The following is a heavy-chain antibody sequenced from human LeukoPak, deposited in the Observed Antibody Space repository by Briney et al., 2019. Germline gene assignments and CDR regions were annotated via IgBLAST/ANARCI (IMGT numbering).Heavy chain of an antibody. CDR2: IYYSGST. CDR1: GGSISSSSYY. Sequence: SETLSLTCTVSGGSISSSSYYWGWIRQPPGKGLEWIGYIYYSGSTNYNPSLKSRVIISVDTSKNQFSLKLSSVTAADTAVYYCARGGVKSHWGYDSSGYYSPFDYWGQGTLVTVSS. CDR3: ARGGVKSHWGYDSSGYYSPFDY. J-gene: IGHJ4*02. V-gene: IGHV4-61*05. D-gene: IGHD3-22*01.